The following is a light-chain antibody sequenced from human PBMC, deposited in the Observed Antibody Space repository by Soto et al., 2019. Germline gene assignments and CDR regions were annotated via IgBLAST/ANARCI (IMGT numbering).Light chain of an antibody. CDR2: EVS. CDR1: SSDFGVFNY. J-gene: IGLJ1*01. Sequence: QSALTQPPSASGSPGQSVTISCTGTSSDFGVFNYVSWYQQHPGKATKLMSYEVSKRPSGVPDRFSGSKSDNTASLTVSGLQAEDEADYYCSSYAGSNNYVFGTGTKLTV. V-gene: IGLV2-8*01. CDR3: SSYAGSNNYV.